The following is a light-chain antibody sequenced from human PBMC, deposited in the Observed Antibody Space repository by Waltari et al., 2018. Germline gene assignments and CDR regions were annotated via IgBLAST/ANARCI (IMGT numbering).Light chain of an antibody. Sequence: SFELTQPPSVSVSPGQTATSPCSGDVLPKQYVYWYQQKPGQAPVPLIYKDTERPSGIPERFSGSTSGTGTTVTLTIGGVQAEDEADYYCQSIDVDALTFGGGTKLTVL. CDR3: QSIDVDALT. CDR1: VLPKQY. V-gene: IGLV3-25*03. CDR2: KDT. J-gene: IGLJ2*01.